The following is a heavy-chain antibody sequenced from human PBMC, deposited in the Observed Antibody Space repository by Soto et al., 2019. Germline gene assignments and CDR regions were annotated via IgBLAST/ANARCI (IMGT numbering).Heavy chain of an antibody. D-gene: IGHD2-15*01. CDR2: VSSSGSTI. CDR3: AREYTTNVVGPPGH. Sequence: QVQLVESGGGLVKPGGSLRLSCAASGFTFSEFYMTWIHQAPGKGLEWVAYVSSSGSTIFYADSVKGRFTISRDNANNSLFLEMSSLRAEDTAVYYCAREYTTNVVGPPGHWGQGTLVIVSS. J-gene: IGHJ4*02. V-gene: IGHV3-11*01. CDR1: GFTFSEFY.